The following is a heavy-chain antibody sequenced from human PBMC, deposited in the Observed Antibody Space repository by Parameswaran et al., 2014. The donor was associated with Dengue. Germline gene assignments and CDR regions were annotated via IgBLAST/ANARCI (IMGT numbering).Heavy chain of an antibody. CDR2: IYSGGNR. V-gene: IGHV3-53*01. D-gene: IGHD4-11*01. CDR3: ARGGLVETTMTIEGLYAMDV. Sequence: VRQAPGKGLEWVSVIYSGGNRHYADSVKDRFTISRDNSKNTVYLQMKSLRDEDTAVYYCARGGLVETTMTIEGLYAMDVWGQGTTVTVSS. J-gene: IGHJ6*02.